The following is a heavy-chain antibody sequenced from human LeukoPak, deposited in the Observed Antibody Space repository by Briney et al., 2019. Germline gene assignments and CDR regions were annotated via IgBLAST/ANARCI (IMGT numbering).Heavy chain of an antibody. CDR1: GGSISSSSYY. CDR3: ATLRGYSYGAITY. CDR2: VYYSGST. J-gene: IGHJ4*02. D-gene: IGHD5-18*01. Sequence: SETLSLTCTVSGGSISSSSYYWGWIRQPPGKGLEWIGSVYYSGSTYYNASLKNRVTISVDTSKNQFSLKLSSVTAADMAVYYCATLRGYSYGAITYWGQGTLVTVSS. V-gene: IGHV4-39*01.